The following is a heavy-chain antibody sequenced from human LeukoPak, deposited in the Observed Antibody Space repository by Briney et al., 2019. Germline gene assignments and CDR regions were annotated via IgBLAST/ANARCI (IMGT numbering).Heavy chain of an antibody. CDR2: ISYDGSNE. CDR1: GLTFSRYA. V-gene: IGHV3-30-3*01. Sequence: GRSLRLSCAASGLTFSRYAMHWVRQAPGKGLEWVAVISYDGSNEYYADSVKGRFTISRDNSKNTLYLQMNSLSVEDTAVYYCARVGYYASGPFSYFDYWGRGTLVSVSS. J-gene: IGHJ4*02. CDR3: ARVGYYASGPFSYFDY. D-gene: IGHD3-10*01.